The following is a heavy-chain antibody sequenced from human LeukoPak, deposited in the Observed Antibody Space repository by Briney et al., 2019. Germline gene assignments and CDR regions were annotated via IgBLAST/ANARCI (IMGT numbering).Heavy chain of an antibody. Sequence: SETLSLTCTVSDGSVSSGSYYWSWIRQPPGKELEWIGYIFYSGSTNYNPSLKSRVTISVDTSKNQFSLKLSSVTAADTAVYYCARAPGYCSGGSCYGAFDYWGQGTLVTVSS. D-gene: IGHD2-15*01. V-gene: IGHV4-61*01. CDR1: DGSVSSGSYY. J-gene: IGHJ4*02. CDR3: ARAPGYCSGGSCYGAFDY. CDR2: IFYSGST.